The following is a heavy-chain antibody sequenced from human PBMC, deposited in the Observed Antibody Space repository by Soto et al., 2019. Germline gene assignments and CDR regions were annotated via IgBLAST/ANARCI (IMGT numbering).Heavy chain of an antibody. Sequence: GESLKISCKGSGYSFTSYWIGWVRQMPGKGLEWMGIIYPGDSDTRYSPSFQGQVTISADKSISTAYLQWSSLKASDTAMYYCARLPSSFLNWNDPTPYYNWFDPWGQGTLVTVSS. CDR1: GYSFTSYW. V-gene: IGHV5-51*01. CDR3: ARLPSSFLNWNDPTPYYNWFDP. J-gene: IGHJ5*02. D-gene: IGHD1-20*01. CDR2: IYPGDSDT.